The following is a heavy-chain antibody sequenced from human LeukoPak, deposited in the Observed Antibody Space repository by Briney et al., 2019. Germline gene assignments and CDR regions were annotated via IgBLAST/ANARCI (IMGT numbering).Heavy chain of an antibody. V-gene: IGHV3-23*01. Sequence: GGSLRLSCAASGFTFSSYAMSWGRQAPGKGLEWVSAISGSGGSTYYADSVKGGFTISRENSKNTLYLQMNRLRAEDTAVYYCAKAYGDYVGYYYGMDVWGQGTTVTVSS. D-gene: IGHD4-17*01. CDR3: AKAYGDYVGYYYGMDV. CDR2: ISGSGGST. CDR1: GFTFSSYA. J-gene: IGHJ6*02.